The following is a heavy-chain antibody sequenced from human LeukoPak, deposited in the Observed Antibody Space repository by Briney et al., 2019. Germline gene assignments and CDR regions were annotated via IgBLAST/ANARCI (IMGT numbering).Heavy chain of an antibody. CDR1: GFTFSSYW. CDR2: MNIDGSEK. CDR3: ARDPVEWELLLDY. J-gene: IGHJ4*02. Sequence: GGSLRLSCAASGFTFSSYWMGWVRQAPGKRLEWVANMNIDGSEKYYADSAKGRFTISRDNARNSVYLQMNSLRVEDTAVYYCARDPVEWELLLDYWGQGTLVTVSS. V-gene: IGHV3-7*01. D-gene: IGHD1-26*01.